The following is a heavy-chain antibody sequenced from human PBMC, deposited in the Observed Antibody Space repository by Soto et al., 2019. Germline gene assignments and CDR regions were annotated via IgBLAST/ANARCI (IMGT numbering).Heavy chain of an antibody. CDR2: ISGSGVGA. CDR1: EFIFRNYA. D-gene: IGHD2-15*01. CDR3: AKDVDTVGLSAGSGYFDL. J-gene: IGHJ4*02. Sequence: EVQLLESGGGSVHPGGSLRLSCEAAEFIFRNYAMSGGCNAPAKGLVWVSSISGSGVGAYYADSVQGQFTISRDNSTNTLFLQMSSLRAEVTALYYCAKDVDTVGLSAGSGYFDLWGQGALVTVSS. V-gene: IGHV3-23*01.